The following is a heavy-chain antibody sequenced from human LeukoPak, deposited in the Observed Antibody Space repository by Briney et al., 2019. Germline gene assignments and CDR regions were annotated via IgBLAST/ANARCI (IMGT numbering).Heavy chain of an antibody. D-gene: IGHD6-19*01. V-gene: IGHV3-9*01. CDR3: ATLGGIAVAGSFDY. Sequence: GGSLRLSCAASGFTFSSYWMSWVRQAPGKGLEWVSGISWNSGSIGYADSVKGRFTISRDNAKNSLYLQMNSLRAEDTALYYCATLGGIAVAGSFDYWGQGTLVTVSS. J-gene: IGHJ4*02. CDR2: ISWNSGSI. CDR1: GFTFSSYW.